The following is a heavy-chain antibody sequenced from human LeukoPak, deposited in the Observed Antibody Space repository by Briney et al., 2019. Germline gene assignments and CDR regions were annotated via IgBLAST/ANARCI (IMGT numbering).Heavy chain of an antibody. Sequence: PSETLSLTCTVSGGSISSYYWSWIRRPPGKGLEWIGYIYYSGSTNYNPSLKSRVTISVDTSKNQFSLKLSSVTAADTAVYYCAVGDWAYYYGMDVWGKGTTVTVSS. V-gene: IGHV4-59*01. D-gene: IGHD3-10*01. J-gene: IGHJ6*04. CDR1: GGSISSYY. CDR3: AVGDWAYYYGMDV. CDR2: IYYSGST.